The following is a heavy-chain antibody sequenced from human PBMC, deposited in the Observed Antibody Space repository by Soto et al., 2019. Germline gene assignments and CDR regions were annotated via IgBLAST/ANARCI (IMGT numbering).Heavy chain of an antibody. CDR3: ARMSGTYYVPDY. CDR1: NASITSSGYY. D-gene: IGHD1-26*01. CDR2: IYHSGST. V-gene: IGHV4-31*03. J-gene: IGHJ4*02. Sequence: QVQLQESGPRLVEASQTLSLTCTVSNASITSSGYYWSWVRQPPGKRLEWIGYIYHSGSTFYSPSLQSRLTMSVDTSKNQFSLTLRSVTAADTAFYHCARMSGTYYVPDYWGQGTLVTVSS.